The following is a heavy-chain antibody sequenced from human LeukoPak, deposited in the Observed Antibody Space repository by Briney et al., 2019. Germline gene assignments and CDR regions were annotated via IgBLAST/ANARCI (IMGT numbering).Heavy chain of an antibody. D-gene: IGHD6-6*01. V-gene: IGHV4-59*01. CDR3: ARAYSSSSATLGY. Sequence: SETLSLTCTVSGGSISSYYWSWIRQPPGKGLERIAYIHYTGKTNYNPSLKGRVSISVDTSKNQFSLKLNSVTAADTAMYYCARAYSSSSATLGYWGQGTQVTVSS. CDR1: GGSISSYY. J-gene: IGHJ4*02. CDR2: IHYTGKT.